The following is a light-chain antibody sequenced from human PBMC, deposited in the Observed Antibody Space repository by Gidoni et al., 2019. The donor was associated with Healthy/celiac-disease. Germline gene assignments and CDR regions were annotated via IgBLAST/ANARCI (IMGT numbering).Light chain of an antibody. Sequence: EIVMTQSPATLYVSPGERATLSCRASQRVSSNLAWYQQNPGQAPRLLIYGASTRATGIPARFSGSGSGTEFTLTISSLQSEDFAVYYCQQYNNWPPLTFGGGTKVEIK. V-gene: IGKV3-15*01. CDR2: GAS. CDR3: QQYNNWPPLT. CDR1: QRVSSN. J-gene: IGKJ4*01.